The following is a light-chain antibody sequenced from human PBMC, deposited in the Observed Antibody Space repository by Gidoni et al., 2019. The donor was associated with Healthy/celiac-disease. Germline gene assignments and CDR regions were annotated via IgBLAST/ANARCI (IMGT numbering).Light chain of an antibody. CDR2: QDS. CDR3: QGGDSSTVV. CDR1: KLGDKY. Sequence: SYELTQPPSVSVSPGQTASITFPGDKLGDKYACWYQQKPGQSPVLGIYQDSKRPSGIPERFSGSNSGNTATLTISGPQAMDEADYYCQGGDSSTVVFGGGTKLTV. V-gene: IGLV3-1*01. J-gene: IGLJ2*01.